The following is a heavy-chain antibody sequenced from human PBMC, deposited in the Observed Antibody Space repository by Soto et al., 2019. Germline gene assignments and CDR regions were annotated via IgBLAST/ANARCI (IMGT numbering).Heavy chain of an antibody. V-gene: IGHV3-23*01. Sequence: EVQLLESGGGLVQPGGSLRLSCAASGFTFSSYAMSWVRQAPGKGLEWVSAISGSGGSTYYADSVKGRFTISRDNSKNTLVLENDNPEAEGTAVYYCAKDRAYSYGSYYYGMDVWGQGTTVTVSS. CDR3: AKDRAYSYGSYYYGMDV. CDR2: ISGSGGST. D-gene: IGHD5-18*01. J-gene: IGHJ6*02. CDR1: GFTFSSYA.